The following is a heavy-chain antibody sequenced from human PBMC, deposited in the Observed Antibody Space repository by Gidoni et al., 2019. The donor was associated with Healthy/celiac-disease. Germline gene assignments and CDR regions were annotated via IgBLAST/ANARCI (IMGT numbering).Heavy chain of an antibody. CDR2: INPNSGGT. J-gene: IGHJ3*02. Sequence: QVQLVQSGAEVKKPGASVKVSCKASGYTFTGYYMHWVRQAPGQGLEWMGWINPNSGGTNYAQKFQGRVTMTRDTSISTAYMELSRLRSDDTAVYYCARMETYYDSSGYYYDTEGAFDIWGQGTMVTVSS. CDR3: ARMETYYDSSGYYYDTEGAFDI. D-gene: IGHD3-22*01. CDR1: GYTFTGYY. V-gene: IGHV1-2*02.